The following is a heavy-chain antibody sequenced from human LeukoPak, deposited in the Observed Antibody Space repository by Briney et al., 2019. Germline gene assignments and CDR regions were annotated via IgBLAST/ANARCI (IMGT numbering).Heavy chain of an antibody. V-gene: IGHV4-30-4*01. Sequence: SETLSLTCDVSGDSISRGDYFWSWIRQPPGKGLEWIGYIYHSGSAHYNPSLKSRVTISVDTSKNQFSLVVSSVTAADTAVYYCAREVIMVTTSSDAFDMWGQGTMVTVSS. CDR1: GDSISRGDYF. CDR3: AREVIMVTTSSDAFDM. CDR2: IYHSGSA. D-gene: IGHD4-17*01. J-gene: IGHJ3*02.